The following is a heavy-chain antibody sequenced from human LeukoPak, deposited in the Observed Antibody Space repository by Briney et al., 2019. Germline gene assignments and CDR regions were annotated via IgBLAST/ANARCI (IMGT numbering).Heavy chain of an antibody. V-gene: IGHV4-61*02. J-gene: IGHJ6*03. CDR2: IYTSGST. CDR3: ARNPYSGSYPYYYYYMDV. CDR1: GGSISSGSYY. Sequence: SQTLSLTCTVSGGSISSGSYYWSWIRQPAGKGLEWIGRIYTSGSTNYNPSLKSRVTISVDTSKNQFSLKLSSVTAADTAVYYCARNPYSGSYPYYYYYMDVWGKGTTVTISS. D-gene: IGHD1-26*01.